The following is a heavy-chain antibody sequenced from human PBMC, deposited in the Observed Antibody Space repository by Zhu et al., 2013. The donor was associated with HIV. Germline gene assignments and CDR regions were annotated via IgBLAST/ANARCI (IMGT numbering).Heavy chain of an antibody. J-gene: IGHJ4*02. D-gene: IGHD3-16*02. CDR3: ARGSQIRDYVWGSYRYTGVDY. CDR1: GYTSSSYD. V-gene: IGHV1-8*03. CDR2: MNPNSGNT. Sequence: HVQLXQSGREVKEGLGAPXEGTPAKXSGYTSSSYDINWVRQATGQGLEWMGWMNPNSGNTGYSQKFQGRVTITGNTSISTAYMELSSLTSEDTAVYYCARGSQIRDYVWGSYRYTGVDYWGQGSLVAVSS.